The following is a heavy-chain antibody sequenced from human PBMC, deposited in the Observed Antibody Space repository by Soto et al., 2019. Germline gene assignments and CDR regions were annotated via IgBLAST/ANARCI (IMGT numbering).Heavy chain of an antibody. V-gene: IGHV1-18*01. Sequence: QVQLVQSGAEVKKPGASVKVSCKASGYTFTSYGISWVRQAPGQGLEWMGWISAYNGNTNYAQKLQGRVTMTTDTSTSTAYMELRSLRSDDTAVYYCARDRPVGAAAGTSYYYYYGMDVWGQGTTVTVSS. J-gene: IGHJ6*02. CDR1: GYTFTSYG. CDR2: ISAYNGNT. CDR3: ARDRPVGAAAGTSYYYYYGMDV. D-gene: IGHD6-13*01.